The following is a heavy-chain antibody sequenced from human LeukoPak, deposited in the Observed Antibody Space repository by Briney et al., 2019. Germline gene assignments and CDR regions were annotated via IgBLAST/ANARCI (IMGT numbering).Heavy chain of an antibody. Sequence: PSETLSLTCAVYGGSFSGYYWSWIRQHPGKGLEWIGYIYYSGSTYYNPSLKSRVTISVDTSKNQFSLKLSSVTAADTAVYYCARDILRFLEWDYYGMDVWGQGTTVTVSS. V-gene: IGHV4-31*11. CDR3: ARDILRFLEWDYYGMDV. D-gene: IGHD3-3*01. CDR2: IYYSGST. CDR1: GGSFSGYY. J-gene: IGHJ6*02.